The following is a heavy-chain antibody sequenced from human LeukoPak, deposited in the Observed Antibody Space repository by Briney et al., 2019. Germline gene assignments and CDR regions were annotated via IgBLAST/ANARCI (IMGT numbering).Heavy chain of an antibody. D-gene: IGHD2-2*01. Sequence: GRSLRLSCAASGFTFSDFGMNWVRQAPGKGLEWVASISNGGTEFYADSVKGRFAISRDTSTNTLSLQMNSLRAEDTAVYFCARRTGDTRFCSRFSCFLPDYWGQGTLVTVSS. J-gene: IGHJ4*02. CDR2: ISNGGTE. CDR1: GFTFSDFG. CDR3: ARRTGDTRFCSRFSCFLPDY. V-gene: IGHV3-30*01.